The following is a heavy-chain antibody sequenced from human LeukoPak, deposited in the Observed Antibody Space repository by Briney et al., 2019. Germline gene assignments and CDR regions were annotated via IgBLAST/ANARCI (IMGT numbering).Heavy chain of an antibody. V-gene: IGHV1-69*06. D-gene: IGHD6-6*01. Sequence: SVKVSCKASGGTFSSYAISWVRQAPGQGLEWMGGIIPIFGTANYAQKFQGRVTITADKSTSTAYMELSSLRSEDTAVYYCAGGGIAALPPTGYYYYGGVGGKGTTVTVSS. CDR1: GGTFSSYA. J-gene: IGHJ6*03. CDR2: IIPIFGTA. CDR3: AGGGIAALPPTGYYYYGGV.